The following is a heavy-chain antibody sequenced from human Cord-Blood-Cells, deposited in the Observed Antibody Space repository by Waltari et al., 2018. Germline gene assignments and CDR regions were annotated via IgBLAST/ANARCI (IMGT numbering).Heavy chain of an antibody. CDR1: GGSISSSSYY. CDR3: ARQAPHLDY. Sequence: QLQLQESGPGLVKPSETLSLTCTVSGGSISSSSYYWGWIRQPPGNGLEWIGGIYYSGGTYDNPSLKSRVTMSVDTSKNQFSLKLSSVTAADTAVYYCARQAPHLDYWGQGTLVTVSS. V-gene: IGHV4-39*01. CDR2: IYYSGGT. D-gene: IGHD6-6*01. J-gene: IGHJ4*02.